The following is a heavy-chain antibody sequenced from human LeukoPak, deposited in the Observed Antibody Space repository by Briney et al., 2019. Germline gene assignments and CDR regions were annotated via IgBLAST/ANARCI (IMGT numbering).Heavy chain of an antibody. J-gene: IGHJ4*02. V-gene: IGHV1-2*02. CDR3: AREPGGSSWYYFDY. CDR2: INPNSGGT. CDR1: GYTFTGYY. D-gene: IGHD6-13*01. Sequence: ASVKVSCKASGYTFTGYYMHWVRQAPGQGLEWVGWINPNSGGTNYAQKFQGRVTMTRDTSISTAYMELSRLRSDDTAVYYCAREPGGSSWYYFDYWGQGTLVTVSS.